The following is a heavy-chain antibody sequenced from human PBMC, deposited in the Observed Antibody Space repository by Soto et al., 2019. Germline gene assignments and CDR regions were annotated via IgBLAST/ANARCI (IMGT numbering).Heavy chain of an antibody. D-gene: IGHD3-16*01. CDR3: ARDGGGGAFET. J-gene: IGHJ3*02. CDR1: GFTFSSYE. Sequence: EVQLVESGGGLVQPGGSLRLSCAASGFTFSSYEMNWVRQAPGKGLEWVSYISSSGSTIYYADSVKGRFTISRDNAKNVLYLQMHSRRGEDTAVFYCARDGGGGAFETWGQGTMVTVSS. V-gene: IGHV3-48*03. CDR2: ISSSGSTI.